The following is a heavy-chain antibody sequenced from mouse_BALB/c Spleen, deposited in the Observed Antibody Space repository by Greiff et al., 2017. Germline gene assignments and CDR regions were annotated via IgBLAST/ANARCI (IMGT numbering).Heavy chain of an antibody. CDR3: ARGGPMITTGDYYAMDY. CDR1: GYSFTDYI. Sequence: VQLQQTGPELVKPGASVKISCKASGYSFTDYIMLWVKQSHGKSLEWIGNINPYYGSTSYNLKFKGKATLTVDKSSSTAYMQLNSLTSEDSAVYYCARGGPMITTGDYYAMDYWGQGTSVTVSS. D-gene: IGHD2-4*01. J-gene: IGHJ4*01. CDR2: INPYYGST. V-gene: IGHV1-39*01.